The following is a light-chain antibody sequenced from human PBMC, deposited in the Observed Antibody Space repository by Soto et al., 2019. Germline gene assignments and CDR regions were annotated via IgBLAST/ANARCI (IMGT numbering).Light chain of an antibody. CDR1: QTISSW. J-gene: IGKJ1*01. Sequence: EIEMTQTTTTLPGSVGARFTVNCLASQTISSWLAWYQQKPGKAPKLLIYKASTLKSGVPSRFSGSGSGTEFTLTISSLQPDDFATYYCQHYNSYSEAFGQGTKVDIK. CDR3: QHYNSYSEA. CDR2: KAS. V-gene: IGKV1-5*03.